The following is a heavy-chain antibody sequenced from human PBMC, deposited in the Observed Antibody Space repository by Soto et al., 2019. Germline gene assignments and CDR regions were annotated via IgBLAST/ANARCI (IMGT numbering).Heavy chain of an antibody. CDR1: GFSLSTSGMC. J-gene: IGHJ4*02. D-gene: IGHD6-19*01. CDR2: IDWDDDK. Sequence: SGPTLVNPTQTLTLTCTFSGFSLSTSGMCVSWIRQPPGKALEWLARIDWDDDKYYSTSLKTRLTISKDTSKNQVVLTMTNMDPVDTATYYCARTKGAAYSSGWRHFDYWGQGTLVTVSS. V-gene: IGHV2-70*11. CDR3: ARTKGAAYSSGWRHFDY.